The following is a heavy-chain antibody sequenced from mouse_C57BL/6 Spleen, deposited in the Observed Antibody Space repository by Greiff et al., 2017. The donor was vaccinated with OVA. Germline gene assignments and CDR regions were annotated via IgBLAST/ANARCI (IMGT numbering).Heavy chain of an antibody. V-gene: IGHV1-50*01. CDR3: ARGVCGSSYLAY. Sequence: QVQLQQPGAELVKPGASVKLSCKASGYTFTSYWMQWVKQRPGQGLVWIGEIDPSDSYTNYNQKFKGKATLTVDTSSRTTYMRLSSLTSEESAVYYCARGVCGSSYLAYWGQGTLVTVSA. J-gene: IGHJ3*01. CDR1: GYTFTSYW. D-gene: IGHD1-1*01. CDR2: IDPSDSYT.